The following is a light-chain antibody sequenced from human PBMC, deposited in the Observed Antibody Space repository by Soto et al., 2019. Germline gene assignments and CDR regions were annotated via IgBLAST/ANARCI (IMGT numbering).Light chain of an antibody. Sequence: DIQMTHSPSSLSASVGDGVTITCRASQSISSYVSWYQQKPGKAPKLLIYAASRLESGVPSRFSGSRSGTDLTLTISSLQPEDFATYYCQQSYSRMTFGQGTKVDIK. CDR2: AAS. J-gene: IGKJ1*01. V-gene: IGKV1-39*01. CDR3: QQSYSRMT. CDR1: QSISSY.